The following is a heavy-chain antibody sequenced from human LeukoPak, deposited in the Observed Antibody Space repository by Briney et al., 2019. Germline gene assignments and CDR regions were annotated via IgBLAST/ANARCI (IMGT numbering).Heavy chain of an antibody. D-gene: IGHD5-24*01. CDR1: DGSMNNYY. J-gene: IGHJ4*02. V-gene: IGHV4-59*12. CDR3: AREMATVSMRLFDF. CDR2: IYNSGTT. Sequence: SETLSLTCTVSDGSMNNYYWTWIRQPPGKGLEWIGYIYNSGTTNYNPSLKSRVIISVDTSKNQFSLKVTSVTAADTALYYCAREMATVSMRLFDFWGQGTLVTVSS.